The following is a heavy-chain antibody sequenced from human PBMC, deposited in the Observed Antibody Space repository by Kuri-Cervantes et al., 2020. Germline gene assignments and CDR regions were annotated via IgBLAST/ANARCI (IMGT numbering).Heavy chain of an antibody. Sequence: GESLKISCAASGFTFSSYAMHWVRQAPGKGLEWVAVISYDGSNKYYADSVKGRFTISRDNSKNTLYLQMNSLRAKDTAVYYCAKDSASCSSTSCYALDYYYGMDVWGQGTTVTVSS. D-gene: IGHD2-2*01. V-gene: IGHV3-30*04. CDR1: GFTFSSYA. J-gene: IGHJ6*02. CDR3: AKDSASCSSTSCYALDYYYGMDV. CDR2: ISYDGSNK.